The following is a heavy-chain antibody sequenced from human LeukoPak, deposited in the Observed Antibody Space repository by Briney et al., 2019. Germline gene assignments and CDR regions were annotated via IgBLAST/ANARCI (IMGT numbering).Heavy chain of an antibody. Sequence: GGPLRLSCAASGFTFSSYAMHWVRQAPGKGLEWVAVISYDGSNKYYADSVKGRFTISRDNSKNTLYLQMNSLRAEDTAVYYCASPTTVVTPHWGQGTLVTVSS. V-gene: IGHV3-30-3*01. J-gene: IGHJ4*02. CDR2: ISYDGSNK. CDR3: ASPTTVVTPH. CDR1: GFTFSSYA. D-gene: IGHD4-23*01.